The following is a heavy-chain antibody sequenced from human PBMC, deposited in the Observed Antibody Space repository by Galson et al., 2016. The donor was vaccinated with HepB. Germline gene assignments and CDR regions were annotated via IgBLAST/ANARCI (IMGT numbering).Heavy chain of an antibody. CDR3: ATARPGVAAVWSAFDI. CDR1: GDSVSSNNTA. Sequence: CAISGDSVSSNNTAWNWIRQSPSRGLEWLGRTYYRSKWYNDYAVSVKSRITINPDTSKNQFSLQLNSVTPEDTAIYYCATARPGVAAVWSAFDIWGQGTLVAVPS. D-gene: IGHD6-13*01. V-gene: IGHV6-1*01. CDR2: TYYRSKWYN. J-gene: IGHJ3*02.